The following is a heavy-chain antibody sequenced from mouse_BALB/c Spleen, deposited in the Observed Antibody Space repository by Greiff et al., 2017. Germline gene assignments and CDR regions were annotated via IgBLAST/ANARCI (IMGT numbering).Heavy chain of an antibody. J-gene: IGHJ2*01. V-gene: IGHV5-17*02. Sequence: EVHLVESGGGLVQPGGSRKLSCAASGFTFSSFGMHWVRQAPEKGLEWVAYISSGSSTIYYADTVKGRFTISRDNPKNTLFLQMTSLRSEDTAMYYCARGITTAHFDYWGQGTTLTVSS. CDR2: ISSGSSTI. D-gene: IGHD1-2*01. CDR3: ARGITTAHFDY. CDR1: GFTFSSFG.